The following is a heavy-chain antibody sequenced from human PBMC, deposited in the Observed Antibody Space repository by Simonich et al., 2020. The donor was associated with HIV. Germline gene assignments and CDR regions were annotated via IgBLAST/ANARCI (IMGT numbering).Heavy chain of an antibody. V-gene: IGHV3-21*04. CDR2: ISKTSTNI. D-gene: IGHD6-19*01. CDR1: GFTFSTYS. J-gene: IGHJ2*01. CDR3: AKGSSGWTVGYFDL. Sequence: EVQLVESGGGLVKPGGSLRLYCAASGFTFSTYSMNWVRQAPGKGLEWGSSISKTSTNIYYADSVNGRFTISRDNAKNSLYLQMNSLRAEDMALYYCAKGSSGWTVGYFDLWGRGTLVTVSS.